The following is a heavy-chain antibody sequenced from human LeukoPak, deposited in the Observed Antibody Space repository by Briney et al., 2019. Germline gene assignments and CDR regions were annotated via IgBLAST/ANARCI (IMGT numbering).Heavy chain of an antibody. CDR2: ISAYNGNT. J-gene: IGHJ4*02. Sequence: ASVKVSCKASGYSFNTYYMNWVRQAPGQGLEWMGWISAYNGNTNYAQKLQGRVTMTTDTSTSTAYMELRSLRSDDTAVYYCARDEGGYTAMVTGDYWGQGTLVTVSS. CDR1: GYSFNTYY. D-gene: IGHD5-18*01. V-gene: IGHV1-18*01. CDR3: ARDEGGYTAMVTGDY.